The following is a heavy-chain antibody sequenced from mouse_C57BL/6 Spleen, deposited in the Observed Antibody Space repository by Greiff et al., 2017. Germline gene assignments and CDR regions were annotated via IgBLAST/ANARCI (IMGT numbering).Heavy chain of an antibody. CDR3: ARDDYGGFAY. CDR2: ISDGGSYT. CDR1: GFTFSSYA. Sequence: EVKLMESGGGLVKPGGSLKLSCAASGFTFSSYAMSWVRQTPEKRLEWVATISDGGSYTYYPDNVKGRFTISRDNAKNNLYLQMSHLKSEDTAMYYCARDDYGGFAYWGQGTLDTVSA. D-gene: IGHD2-4*01. J-gene: IGHJ3*01. V-gene: IGHV5-4*01.